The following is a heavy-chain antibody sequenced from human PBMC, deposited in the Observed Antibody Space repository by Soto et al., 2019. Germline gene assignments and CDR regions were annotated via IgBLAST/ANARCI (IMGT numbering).Heavy chain of an antibody. Sequence: GGSLRLSCAASGFTFSSYWMSWVRQAPGKGLEWVANIKQDGSEKYYADSVKGRFTMSSDKAKNSVYLQMDSLRVEDTAVYYCARDDGYCSGGRCYAWFAPWGQGTLVTVSS. CDR2: IKQDGSEK. CDR3: ARDDGYCSGGRCYAWFAP. D-gene: IGHD2-15*01. CDR1: GFTFSSYW. J-gene: IGHJ5*02. V-gene: IGHV3-7*01.